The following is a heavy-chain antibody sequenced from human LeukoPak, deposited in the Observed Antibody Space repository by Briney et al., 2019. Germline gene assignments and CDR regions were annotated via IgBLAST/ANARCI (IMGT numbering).Heavy chain of an antibody. CDR3: ATTYPMGSRGWFDP. V-gene: IGHV4-34*01. Sequence: SETLSLTCAVYGGSFSGYYWSWIRQPPGKGLEWIGEINHSGSTNYNPSLKSQVTISVDTSKNQFSLKLSSVTAADTAVYYCATTYPMGSRGWFDPWGQGTLVTVSS. D-gene: IGHD3-10*01. CDR1: GGSFSGYY. CDR2: INHSGST. J-gene: IGHJ5*02.